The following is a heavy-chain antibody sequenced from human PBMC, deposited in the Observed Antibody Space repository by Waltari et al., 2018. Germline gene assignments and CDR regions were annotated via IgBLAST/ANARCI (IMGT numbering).Heavy chain of an antibody. D-gene: IGHD6-13*01. J-gene: IGHJ4*02. CDR2: ISSSSSTI. Sequence: EVQLVESGGGLVQPGGSLRLSCAASGFTFSSYSMNWVRRAPGKGLEWVSYISSSSSTIYYAGSVKGRFTIARDNAKNSLYLQMNSLRAEDTAVYYCARVGLGSSWYLRYWGQGTLVTVSS. CDR1: GFTFSSYS. V-gene: IGHV3-48*04. CDR3: ARVGLGSSWYLRY.